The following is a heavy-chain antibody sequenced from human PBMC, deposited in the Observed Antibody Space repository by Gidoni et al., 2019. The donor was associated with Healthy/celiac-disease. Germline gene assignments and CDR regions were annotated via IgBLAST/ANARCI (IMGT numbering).Heavy chain of an antibody. CDR3: AKGGEMATIAEY. J-gene: IGHJ4*02. CDR2: ISWDGGST. D-gene: IGHD5-12*01. V-gene: IGHV3-43*01. CDR1: GFTFDDYT. Sequence: EVQLVESGGVVVQPGGSMRLSCAASGFTFDDYTIHWVRQAPGKGLEWVSLISWDGGSTYYADSVKGRFTISRDNSKNSLYLQMNSLRTEDTALYYCAKGGEMATIAEYWGQGTLVTVSS.